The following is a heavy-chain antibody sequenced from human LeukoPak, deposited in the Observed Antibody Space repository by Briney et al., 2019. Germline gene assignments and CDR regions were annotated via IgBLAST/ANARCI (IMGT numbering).Heavy chain of an antibody. CDR3: AKEAVAAPMDY. V-gene: IGHV3-53*01. J-gene: IGHJ4*02. CDR2: IYSNGVT. CDR1: GFSVSDHY. Sequence: GGSLRLSCAASGFSVSDHYMIWLRQTPGKGLEWVSLIYSNGVTDYTNSVKGRFTISRDNSKNTLYLQMNSLRAEDTAVYYCAKEAVAAPMDYWGQGTLVTVSS. D-gene: IGHD6-19*01.